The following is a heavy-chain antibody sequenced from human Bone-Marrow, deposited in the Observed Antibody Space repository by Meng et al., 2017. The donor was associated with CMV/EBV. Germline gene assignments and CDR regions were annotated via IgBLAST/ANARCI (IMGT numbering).Heavy chain of an antibody. V-gene: IGHV4-34*01. CDR2: INHSGST. CDR3: ARARRYYDFWSGFGPND. D-gene: IGHD3-3*01. Sequence: GSLRLSCAVYGGSLSDYYYSWIRQPPGKGLEWIGEINHSGSTDYNPSLKSRATISVDTSKNQFSLKLTSVTAADTAVYYCARARRYYDFWSGFGPNDWGQGTLVTVSS. J-gene: IGHJ4*02. CDR1: GGSLSDYY.